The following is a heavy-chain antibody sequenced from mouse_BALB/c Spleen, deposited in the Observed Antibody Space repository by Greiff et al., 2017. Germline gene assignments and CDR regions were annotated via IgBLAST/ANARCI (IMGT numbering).Heavy chain of an antibody. CDR2: ISSGSSTI. V-gene: IGHV5-17*02. J-gene: IGHJ2*01. CDR3: ARGGITTALDY. CDR1: GFTFSSFG. D-gene: IGHD2-4*01. Sequence: EVHLVESGGGLVQPGGSRKLSCAASGFTFSSFGMHWVRQAPEKGLEWVAYISSGSSTIYYADTVKGRFTISRDNPKNTLFLQMTSLRSEDTAMYYCARGGITTALDYWGQGTTLTVSS.